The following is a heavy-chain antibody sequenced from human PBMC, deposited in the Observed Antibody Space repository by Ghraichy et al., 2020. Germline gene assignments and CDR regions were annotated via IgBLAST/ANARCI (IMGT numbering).Heavy chain of an antibody. V-gene: IGHV4-39*01. CDR2: IYYSGST. D-gene: IGHD3-22*01. J-gene: IGHJ4*02. CDR3: AGTYDYYDSSGYPYTYFFDY. CDR1: GASISSTSYY. Sequence: SETLSLTCTVSGASISSTSYYWAWIRQPPGKGLEWIGSIYYSGSTYYNPSLKSRVTISEDTSKNQFSLKLSSVTAVDTAVYFCAGTYDYYDSSGYPYTYFFDYWDQGTLVTVSS.